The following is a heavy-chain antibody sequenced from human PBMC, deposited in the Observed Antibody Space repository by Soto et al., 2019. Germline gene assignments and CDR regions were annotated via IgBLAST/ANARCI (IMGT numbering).Heavy chain of an antibody. CDR2: IWYDGSNK. V-gene: IGHV3-33*01. D-gene: IGHD6-25*01. Sequence: QIQLVESGGGVVQPGRSLRLSCTTSGFTFSGHAMHWVRQAPGKGLEWVAQIWYDGSNKYYADSVKGRFTISRDNSKNILYVQMNSLRVEDTAVYYCARDGQRLAPYAFDVWGQGTSVTVSS. CDR1: GFTFSGHA. CDR3: ARDGQRLAPYAFDV. J-gene: IGHJ6*02.